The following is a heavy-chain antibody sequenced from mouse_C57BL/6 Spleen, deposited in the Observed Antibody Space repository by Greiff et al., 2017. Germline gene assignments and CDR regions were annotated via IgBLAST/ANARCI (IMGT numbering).Heavy chain of an antibody. Sequence: EVKLVESGEGLVKPGGSLKLSCAASGFTFSSYAMSWVRQTPEKRLEWVAYISSGGDYIYYADTVKGRFTISRDNARNTLYLQMSSLKSEDTAMYYCTRVPTVVATGDYWGQGTTLTVSS. CDR1: GFTFSSYA. CDR2: ISSGGDYI. D-gene: IGHD1-1*01. V-gene: IGHV5-9-1*02. CDR3: TRVPTVVATGDY. J-gene: IGHJ2*01.